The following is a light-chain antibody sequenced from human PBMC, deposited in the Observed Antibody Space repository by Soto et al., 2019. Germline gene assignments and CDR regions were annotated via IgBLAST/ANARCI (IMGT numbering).Light chain of an antibody. Sequence: EIVMTQSPATLSVSPGERATLSCRASQSVSSNLAWYQQKPDQAPRLLIYGASTRATGIPARFSGSGSGTEFTLTISSLQSEDFAVYYCQQAGTFGPGTKVDIK. V-gene: IGKV3-15*01. CDR1: QSVSSN. CDR2: GAS. CDR3: QQAGT. J-gene: IGKJ3*01.